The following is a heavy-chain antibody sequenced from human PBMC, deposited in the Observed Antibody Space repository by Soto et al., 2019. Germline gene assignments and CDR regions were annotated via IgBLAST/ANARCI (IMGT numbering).Heavy chain of an antibody. CDR2: ISWNSGSI. D-gene: IGHD4-17*01. V-gene: IGHV3-9*01. CDR1: GFTFDDYA. Sequence: ESGGGLVQPGRSLRLSCAASGFTFDDYAMHWVRQAPGKGLEWVSGISWNSGSIGYADSVKGRFTISRDNAKNSLYLQMNSLRAEDTALDYWAKGWGTVTYDVFDIWGQGTMVTVSS. CDR3: AKGWGTVTYDVFDI. J-gene: IGHJ3*02.